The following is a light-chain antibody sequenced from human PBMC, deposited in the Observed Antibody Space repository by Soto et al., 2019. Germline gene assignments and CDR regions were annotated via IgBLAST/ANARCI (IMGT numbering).Light chain of an antibody. CDR2: DVT. J-gene: IGLJ1*01. CDR1: SSDVGGYDY. Sequence: QSALTQPASVSGAPGQSVNISCTGTSSDVGGYDYVSWYQHHPGKAPKLVIYDVTYRPSGVSDRFSGSKSANTASLTISGLQAEDEADYYCSSYTSSSTYVFGTGTKVTVL. CDR3: SSYTSSSTYV. V-gene: IGLV2-14*01.